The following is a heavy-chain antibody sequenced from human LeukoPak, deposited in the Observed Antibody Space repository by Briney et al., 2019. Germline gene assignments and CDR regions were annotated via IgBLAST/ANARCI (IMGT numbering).Heavy chain of an antibody. D-gene: IGHD3-22*01. CDR3: ATARFRDYYDSSGYYTPPGYYYGMDV. J-gene: IGHJ6*02. V-gene: IGHV1-69*13. Sequence: ASVKVSCKASGYTFINYGVTWVRQAPGQGLEWMGGIIPIFGTANYAQKFQGRVTITADESTSTAYMELSSLRSEDTAVYYCATARFRDYYDSSGYYTPPGYYYGMDVWGQGTTVTVSS. CDR2: IIPIFGTA. CDR1: GYTFINYG.